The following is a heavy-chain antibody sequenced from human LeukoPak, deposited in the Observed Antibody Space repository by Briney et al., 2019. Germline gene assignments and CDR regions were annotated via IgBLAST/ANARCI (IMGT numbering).Heavy chain of an antibody. CDR2: IYTSGST. D-gene: IGHD6-19*01. J-gene: IGHJ4*02. Sequence: SETLSLTCTVSGGSISSGSYYWSWIRQPAGKGLEWIGRIYTSGSTNYNPSLKSRVTISADTSKNQFSLKLSSVTAADTAVYYCARGIGRAVAAHFDYWGQGTLVTVSS. CDR1: GGSISSGSYY. V-gene: IGHV4-61*02. CDR3: ARGIGRAVAAHFDY.